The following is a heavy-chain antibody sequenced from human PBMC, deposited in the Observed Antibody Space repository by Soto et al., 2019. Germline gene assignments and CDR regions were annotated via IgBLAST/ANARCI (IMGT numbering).Heavy chain of an antibody. CDR3: ARGAYSSSSSYYYYGMDV. Sequence: PGESLKISCKGSGYSFTSYSIGWVRQMPGKGLEWMGIIYPGDSDTRYSPSFQGQVTISAVKSISTAYLQWSSLKASDTAMYYCARGAYSSSSSYYYYGMDVWGHGTTVTSSS. D-gene: IGHD6-6*01. V-gene: IGHV5-51*01. J-gene: IGHJ6*02. CDR2: IYPGDSDT. CDR1: GYSFTSYS.